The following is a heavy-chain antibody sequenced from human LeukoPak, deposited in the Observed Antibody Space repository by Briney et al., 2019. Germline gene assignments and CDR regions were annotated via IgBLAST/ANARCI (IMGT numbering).Heavy chain of an antibody. V-gene: IGHV4-39*07. CDR1: GGSISSSSYY. CDR3: ARARAFGVVIWDFDY. J-gene: IGHJ4*02. CDR2: IYYSGST. Sequence: SETLSLTCTVSGGSISSSSYYWGWIRQPPGKGLEWIGSIYYSGSTYYNPSLKSRVTISVDTSKNQFSLKLSSVTAADTAVYYCARARAFGVVIWDFDYWGQGTLVTVSS. D-gene: IGHD3-3*01.